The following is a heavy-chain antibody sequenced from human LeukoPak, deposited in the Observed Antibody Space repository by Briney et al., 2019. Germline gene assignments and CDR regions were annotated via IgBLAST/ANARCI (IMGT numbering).Heavy chain of an antibody. CDR1: GVSFSNFR. Sequence: GGSLRLSCAVSGVSFSNFRMSWVRQAAEKGLEWVAHIKQDGSKKHYGESVKGRFTTSRDNAKNTLYLQMNSLRAEDTAVYYCARDGPCINGVCYTDFDYWGRGTLVTVSS. CDR3: ARDGPCINGVCYTDFDY. D-gene: IGHD2-8*01. V-gene: IGHV3-7*01. CDR2: IKQDGSKK. J-gene: IGHJ4*02.